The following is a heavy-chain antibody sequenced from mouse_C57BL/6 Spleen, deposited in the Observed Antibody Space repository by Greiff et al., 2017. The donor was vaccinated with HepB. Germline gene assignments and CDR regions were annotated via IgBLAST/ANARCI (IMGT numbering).Heavy chain of an antibody. CDR2: IHPNSGST. V-gene: IGHV1-64*01. J-gene: IGHJ2*01. CDR1: GYTFTSYW. Sequence: VQLQQSGAELVKPGASVKLSCKASGYTFTSYWMHWVKQRPGQGLEWIGMIHPNSGSTNYNEKFKSKATLTVDKSSSTAYMKLSSLTSEDSAVYYCARYSTTVATPFDYWGQSTTLTVSS. D-gene: IGHD1-1*01. CDR3: ARYSTTVATPFDY.